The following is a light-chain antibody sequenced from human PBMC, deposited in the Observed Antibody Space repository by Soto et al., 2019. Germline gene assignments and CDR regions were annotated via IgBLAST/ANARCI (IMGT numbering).Light chain of an antibody. CDR2: AAS. CDR3: QQFGSSPGFT. Sequence: EIVLTQSPGTPSLSPGERATLSCRASQSINNRYLAWYQQKPGQAPRLLIYAASSRATGIPDRFSGSGSGTDFTLTISRLEPEDFAVYYCQQFGSSPGFTFGHGTKVDIK. CDR1: QSINNRY. J-gene: IGKJ3*01. V-gene: IGKV3-20*01.